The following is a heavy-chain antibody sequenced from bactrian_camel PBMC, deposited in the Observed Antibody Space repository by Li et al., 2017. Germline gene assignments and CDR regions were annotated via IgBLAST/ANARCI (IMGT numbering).Heavy chain of an antibody. CDR3: AADDRLCGWVLFRSSLYKY. CDR1: GYTDVGDC. V-gene: IGHV3S25*01. D-gene: IGHD5*01. Sequence: VESGGGSVQAGGSLTLACSVSGYTDVGDCMAWFRQIPGNEREGLATIYGDAGRTDYADSVKGSFTISMDNAENTVYLQMSSLQPEDSGVYFCAADDRLCGWVLFRSSLYKYRGQGTQVTVS. J-gene: IGHJ4*01. CDR2: IYGDAGRT.